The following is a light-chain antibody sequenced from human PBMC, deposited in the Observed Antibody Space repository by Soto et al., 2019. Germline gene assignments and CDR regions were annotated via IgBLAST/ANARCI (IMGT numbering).Light chain of an antibody. Sequence: QSALTQPPSASGTPGQRVTISCSGSSSNIGSNHVNWYQQLPGTAPKLLIYSSNQRPSGVPDRFSGSRSGTSASLAISGLQSGDETDYYCAAWDDSMNGHVFGTGTKVTV. J-gene: IGLJ1*01. V-gene: IGLV1-44*01. CDR3: AAWDDSMNGHV. CDR2: SSN. CDR1: SSNIGSNH.